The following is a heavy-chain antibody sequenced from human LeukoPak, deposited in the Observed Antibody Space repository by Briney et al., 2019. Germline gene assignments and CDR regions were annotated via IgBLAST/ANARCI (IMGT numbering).Heavy chain of an antibody. CDR3: ARVVVVAKLGYYYGMDV. CDR1: GYSFTSYW. J-gene: IGHJ6*02. D-gene: IGHD2-15*01. CDR2: IYPGDSDT. Sequence: PGASLQISCQGSGYSFTSYWIGWVRPLPGKGLEWMGIIYPGDSDTRYSPSFQGQVTISADKSISTAYLQWSSLKASDTAMYYCARVVVVAKLGYYYGMDVWGQGTTVTVSS. V-gene: IGHV5-51*01.